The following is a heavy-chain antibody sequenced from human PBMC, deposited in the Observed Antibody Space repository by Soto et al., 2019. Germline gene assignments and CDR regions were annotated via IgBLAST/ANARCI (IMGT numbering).Heavy chain of an antibody. CDR1: GFTFSSYS. Sequence: PGGSLRLSCAASGFTFSSYSMNWVRQAPGEGLEWVSSISSSSSYIYYADSVKGRFTISRDNAKNSLYLQMNSLRAEDTAVYYCATTLYYYDTSGYRWGQGTLVTVSS. CDR2: ISSSSSYI. D-gene: IGHD3-22*01. CDR3: ATTLYYYDTSGYR. J-gene: IGHJ4*02. V-gene: IGHV3-21*01.